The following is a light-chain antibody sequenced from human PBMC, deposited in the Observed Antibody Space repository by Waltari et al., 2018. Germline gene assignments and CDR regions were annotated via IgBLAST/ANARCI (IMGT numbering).Light chain of an antibody. V-gene: IGLV2-8*01. CDR3: STYAGNDKLV. CDR1: SGDVGSY. J-gene: IGLJ3*02. Sequence: QSALTQPPSASGSPGQSVTISCTATSGDVGSYVSWYQQHPGRAPNVFIFEVTKRPSGVPHRFAGSGSGNTASLTVSGLQAEDEAEYYCSTYAGNDKLVFGGGTKVTVL. CDR2: EVT.